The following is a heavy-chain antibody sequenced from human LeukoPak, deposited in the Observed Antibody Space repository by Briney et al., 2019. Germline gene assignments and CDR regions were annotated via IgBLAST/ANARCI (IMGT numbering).Heavy chain of an antibody. Sequence: GESLEISCKGSGYSFTSYWIGWVRQMPGKGLEWMGIIYPGDSDTRYSPSFQGQVTISADKSISTAYLQWSSLKASDTSMYYCASSTTPPYYYYMDLWGKGTTVTVSS. CDR2: IYPGDSDT. V-gene: IGHV5-51*01. J-gene: IGHJ6*03. CDR1: GYSFTSYW. D-gene: IGHD4-11*01. CDR3: ASSTTPPYYYYMDL.